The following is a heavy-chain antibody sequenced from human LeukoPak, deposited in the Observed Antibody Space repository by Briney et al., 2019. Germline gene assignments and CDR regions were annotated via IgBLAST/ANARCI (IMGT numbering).Heavy chain of an antibody. Sequence: GGSLRLSCAASGFTFSSYGMHWVRQAPGKGLEWVAVIWYDGSNKYYADSVKGRFTISRDNSKNTLYLQMNSLRAEDTAVYYCARSSDYDSPGALDYWGQGTPVTVSS. D-gene: IGHD3-22*01. V-gene: IGHV3-33*01. J-gene: IGHJ4*02. CDR2: IWYDGSNK. CDR1: GFTFSSYG. CDR3: ARSSDYDSPGALDY.